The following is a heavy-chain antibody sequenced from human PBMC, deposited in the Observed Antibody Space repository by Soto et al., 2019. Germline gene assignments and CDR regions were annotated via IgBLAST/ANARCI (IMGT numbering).Heavy chain of an antibody. D-gene: IGHD3-16*02. CDR2: ISGSGGST. CDR3: AKDPRIMITFGGVIGPFDH. Sequence: QPGGSLRLSCAASGFTFSSYAMSWVRQAPGKGLEWVSAISGSGGSTYYADSVKGRFTISRDNSKNTLYLQMNSLRAEDTAVYYCAKDPRIMITFGGVIGPFDHWGQGTLVTVSS. J-gene: IGHJ4*02. V-gene: IGHV3-23*01. CDR1: GFTFSSYA.